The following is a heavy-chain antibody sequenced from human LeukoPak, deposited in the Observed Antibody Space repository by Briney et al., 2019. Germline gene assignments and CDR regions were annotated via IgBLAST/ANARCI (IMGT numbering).Heavy chain of an antibody. CDR3: AKGSYYDSSGSFHFDY. V-gene: IGHV3-23*01. CDR1: GFTFSSYA. J-gene: IGHJ4*02. D-gene: IGHD3-22*01. Sequence: GGSLRLSCAASGFTFSSYAMSWVRQAPGKGLEWVSGISGSGDDTYYADSVKGRFTISRDNSKNTLYVQVNSLGTEDTAAYYCAKGSYYDSSGSFHFDYWGQGTLVTVSS. CDR2: ISGSGDDT.